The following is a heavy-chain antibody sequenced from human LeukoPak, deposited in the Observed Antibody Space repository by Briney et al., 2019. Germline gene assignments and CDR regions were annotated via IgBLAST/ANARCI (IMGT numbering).Heavy chain of an antibody. J-gene: IGHJ4*02. CDR3: ARDQGLPDY. CDR2: IASDGSSI. CDR1: GFTFSSYW. Sequence: GGSLRLSCAASGFTFSSYWMNWVRQAPGKGLVWVSRIASDGSSITYADSVKGRFSISRDNAKNTLYLQMNSLRAEDTAVYYCARDQGLPDYWGQGTLVTVSS. V-gene: IGHV3-74*01.